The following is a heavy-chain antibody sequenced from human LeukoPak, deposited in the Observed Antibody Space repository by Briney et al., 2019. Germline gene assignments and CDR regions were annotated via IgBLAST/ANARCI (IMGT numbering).Heavy chain of an antibody. CDR1: GGTFSRYA. Sequence: GASVKVSCKASGGTFSRYAISWGRQAPGEGGEWRGGSIPIFGPANYAQNFQGRLTITTDESTSTAHMELRSLRSEHTAVYYCARTLELPGCFDPWGQGTLVTVSS. J-gene: IGHJ5*02. V-gene: IGHV1-69*05. CDR3: ARTLELPGCFDP. CDR2: SIPIFGPA. D-gene: IGHD1-7*01.